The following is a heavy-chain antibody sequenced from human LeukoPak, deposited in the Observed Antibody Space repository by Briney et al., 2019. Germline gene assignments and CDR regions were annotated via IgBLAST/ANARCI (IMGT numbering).Heavy chain of an antibody. Sequence: PGGSLRLSCAASGFTFSSYAMHWVRQAPGKGLEWVAVISYDGSNKYYADSVKGRFTISRDNSKNTLYLQMNSLRAEDTAVYYCARVDHDYGDYYFDYWGQGTLVTVSS. CDR3: ARVDHDYGDYYFDY. V-gene: IGHV3-30-3*01. J-gene: IGHJ4*02. CDR1: GFTFSSYA. D-gene: IGHD4-17*01. CDR2: ISYDGSNK.